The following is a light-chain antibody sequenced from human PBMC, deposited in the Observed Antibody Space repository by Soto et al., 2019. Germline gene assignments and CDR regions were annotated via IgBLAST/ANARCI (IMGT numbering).Light chain of an antibody. V-gene: IGLV3-21*02. J-gene: IGLJ1*01. CDR1: NIDSRT. CDR2: DNS. CDR3: QVWDNVDDHIYV. Sequence: YGLTQPPSVSVAPGQKATISCGENNIDSRTVHWYQQKPGQAPLLVVYDNSFRPSGIPNRFSGSNSGNTATLTISRVEAGDEADYYCQVWDNVDDHIYVFGTGTKVTVL.